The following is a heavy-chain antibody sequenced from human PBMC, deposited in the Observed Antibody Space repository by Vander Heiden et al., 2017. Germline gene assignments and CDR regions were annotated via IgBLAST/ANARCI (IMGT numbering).Heavy chain of an antibody. J-gene: IGHJ4*02. CDR3: ARDGIDF. D-gene: IGHD1-26*01. CDR1: GFTFSSYW. Sequence: EVQLVESGGGLVQPGGSLRLSCAASGFTFSSYWMSWVRQTPGKGLEWVANIVPDGNKKYYADSVKGRFTISRDNAQSSVFLQMNSLRVEDSAIYFCARDGIDFWGQGTLVSVSS. V-gene: IGHV3-7*03. CDR2: IVPDGNKK.